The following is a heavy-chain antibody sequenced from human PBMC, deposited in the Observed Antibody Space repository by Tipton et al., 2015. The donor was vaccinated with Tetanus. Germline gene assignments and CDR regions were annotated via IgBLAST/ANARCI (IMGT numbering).Heavy chain of an antibody. CDR2: ISGGGGST. Sequence: SLRLSCAASGFTFSSYAMGWVRQAPGKGLEWASGISGGGGSTYYADSVKGRFTISRDNPKNTLYLQMNSLRAEDTAVYYCAGVLRSESVGWFDPWGQGTLVTVSS. V-gene: IGHV3-23*01. CDR3: AGVLRSESVGWFDP. D-gene: IGHD3-3*01. J-gene: IGHJ5*02. CDR1: GFTFSSYA.